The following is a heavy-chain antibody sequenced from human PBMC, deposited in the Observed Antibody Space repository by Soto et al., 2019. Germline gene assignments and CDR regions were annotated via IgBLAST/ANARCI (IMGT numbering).Heavy chain of an antibody. Sequence: GGSLRLSCAASGFTFSSYWMSWVRQAPGKGLEWVANIKQDGSEKYYVDSVKGRFTISRDNAKNSLYLQMNSLRAEDTAVYFCARWGGFCPDAVCAAPFDPWGQGTLVTVSS. CDR1: GFTFSSYW. J-gene: IGHJ5*02. CDR3: ARWGGFCPDAVCAAPFDP. V-gene: IGHV3-7*03. D-gene: IGHD2-8*01. CDR2: IKQDGSEK.